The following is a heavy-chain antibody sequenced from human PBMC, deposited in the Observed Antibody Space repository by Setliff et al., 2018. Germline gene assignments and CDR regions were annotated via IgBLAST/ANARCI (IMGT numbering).Heavy chain of an antibody. J-gene: IGHJ4*02. CDR1: GSAISSGHY. CDR3: ARGGTYRYFDY. V-gene: IGHV4-38-2*02. CDR2: FRPSGRT. Sequence: TLSLTCTVSGSAISSGHYWGWIRQPPGKGGLEWIGSFRPSGRTYYNPSLKSRVTISLDTSRKQFSLKLSSVTAADTAIYYCARGGTYRYFDYWGQGTLVTVSS.